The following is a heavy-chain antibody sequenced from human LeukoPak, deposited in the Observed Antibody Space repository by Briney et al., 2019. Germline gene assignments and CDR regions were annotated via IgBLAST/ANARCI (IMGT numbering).Heavy chain of an antibody. CDR2: ISGSGGST. CDR1: GFTFSSYA. J-gene: IGHJ4*02. D-gene: IGHD1-1*01. V-gene: IGHV3-23*01. CDR3: GKDWKLDY. Sequence: GGSLRLSCAASGFTFSSYAMSWVRQAPGKGLEWVSAISGSGGSTYYADSVKGRFTISRDNSKNTLYLQMNRLRVEDTAIYYCGKDWKLDYWGQGTLVTVSS.